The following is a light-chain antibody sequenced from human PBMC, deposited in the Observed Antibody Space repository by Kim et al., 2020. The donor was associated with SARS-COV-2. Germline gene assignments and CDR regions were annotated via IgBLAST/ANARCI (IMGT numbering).Light chain of an antibody. V-gene: IGLV2-11*01. CDR3: CSYTDSNTLI. J-gene: IGLJ2*01. Sequence: GQCVTYSCTGTSSDVGAYNYVFWYQRHPGKAPKLMLYDVTKRPSGVPARFSGSKSGNTASLTISGLQAEDEADYYCCSYTDSNTLIFGGGTKVTVL. CDR2: DVT. CDR1: SSDVGAYNY.